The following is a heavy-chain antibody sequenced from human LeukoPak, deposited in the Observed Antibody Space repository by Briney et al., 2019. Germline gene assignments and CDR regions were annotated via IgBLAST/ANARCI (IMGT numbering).Heavy chain of an antibody. CDR3: ARVGGHSGYDLDY. Sequence: PSQTLSLTCTVSGGSLSSGDYYWSWIRQPPGEGLAWVGYIYYSGSTYPNPSLKRRVTISVDMSKNQFSLKLSSVTAADTAVYYCARVGGHSGYDLDYWGQGTLVTVSS. CDR2: IYYSGST. CDR1: GGSLSSGDYY. J-gene: IGHJ4*02. D-gene: IGHD5-12*01. V-gene: IGHV4-30-4*01.